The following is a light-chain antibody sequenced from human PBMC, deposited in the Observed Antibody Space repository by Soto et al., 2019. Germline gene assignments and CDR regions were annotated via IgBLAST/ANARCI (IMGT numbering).Light chain of an antibody. CDR1: QSISNSY. J-gene: IGKJ2*01. CDR3: QQYARPPFA. CDR2: DAS. Sequence: EIVLTQSPGTLSLSPGERATLSCRASQSISNSYLAWYQQKPGQAPRLLLYDASSRATGIQDRVSGSGSGTDFTLTISRLEPEDLAVYYCQQYARPPFAFGQGTKVEIK. V-gene: IGKV3-20*01.